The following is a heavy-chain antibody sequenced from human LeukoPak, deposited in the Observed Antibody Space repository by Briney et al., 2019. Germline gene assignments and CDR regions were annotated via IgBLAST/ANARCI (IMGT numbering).Heavy chain of an antibody. V-gene: IGHV4-39*01. CDR2: IYYSGIT. Sequence: SETLSLTCTVSGGSIISNHFWGWIRQPPGKGLEWIGSIYYSGITYYNTSLKSRVTMAVDTSKNQISLHLSSVTAADTAVYYCARRTVDTSLVTWFDPWGQGTLVTVSS. CDR3: ARRTVDTSLVTWFDP. J-gene: IGHJ5*02. D-gene: IGHD5-18*01. CDR1: GGSIISNHF.